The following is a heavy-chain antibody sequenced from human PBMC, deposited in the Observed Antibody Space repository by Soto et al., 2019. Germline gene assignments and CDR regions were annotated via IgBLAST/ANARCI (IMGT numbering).Heavy chain of an antibody. CDR1: ADTFSSSA. J-gene: IGHJ6*02. Sequence: QVQLVQTGAAVKKPGSSVKVSCKASADTFSSSAFSWGRQAHGQGLEWMGGIIPYLHAANYAQLFQGRVTSTAGESTSTVYLELISLRSEDTAIYYYARDLISNYHSYGMDVWGQGTTVTVSS. V-gene: IGHV1-69*01. CDR3: ARDLISNYHSYGMDV. CDR2: IIPYLHAA.